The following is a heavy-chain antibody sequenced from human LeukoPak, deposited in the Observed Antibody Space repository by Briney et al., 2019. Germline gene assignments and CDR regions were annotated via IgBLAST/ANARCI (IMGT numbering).Heavy chain of an antibody. CDR2: IYHSGST. CDR3: ARVGIAVAGNYYYYMDV. J-gene: IGHJ6*03. Sequence: PSETLSLTCAVSGYSISSGYYWGWIRPPPGKGLEWIGIIYHSGSTYYNPSLKSRVTISVDTSKNQFSLKLSSVTAADTAVYYCARVGIAVAGNYYYYMDVWGKGTTVTVSS. D-gene: IGHD6-19*01. CDR1: GYSISSGYY. V-gene: IGHV4-38-2*01.